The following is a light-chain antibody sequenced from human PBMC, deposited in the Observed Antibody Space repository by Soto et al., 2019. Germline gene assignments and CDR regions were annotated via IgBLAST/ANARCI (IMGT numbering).Light chain of an antibody. CDR1: RSNIGKTS. J-gene: IGLJ1*01. CDR3: AAWDDSLNGFV. CDR2: TGD. Sequence: QSVLTQPPSASGTPGQRVTISCSGSRSNIGKTSGHWFQQLPGAAPKLLIHTGDKRPSGVPDRFSGSKSGTSASLAITGLQSEDEADYFCAAWDDSLNGFVFGTGTKVTVL. V-gene: IGLV1-44*01.